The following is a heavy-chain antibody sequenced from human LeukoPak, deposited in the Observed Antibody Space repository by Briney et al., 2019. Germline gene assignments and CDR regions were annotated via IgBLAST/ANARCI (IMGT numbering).Heavy chain of an antibody. CDR1: GYTFTSYG. V-gene: IGHV1-18*01. CDR3: ARVELLMVYALSGY. J-gene: IGHJ4*02. CDR2: ISAYNGNT. D-gene: IGHD2-8*01. Sequence: ASVKVSCKASGYTFTSYGISWVRQAPGQGLEWMGWISAYNGNTNYAQKLQGRVTMTTDPSTSTAYMELRSLRSDDTAVYYCARVELLMVYALSGYWGQGTLVTVSS.